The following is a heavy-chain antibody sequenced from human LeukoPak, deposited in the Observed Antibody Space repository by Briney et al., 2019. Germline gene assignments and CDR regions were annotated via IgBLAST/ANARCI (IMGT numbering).Heavy chain of an antibody. J-gene: IGHJ4*02. Sequence: PGGSLRLSCAASGFTFSSYGMHWVRQAPGKGLEWVAVIWYDGSNKYYADSVKGRFTISGDNSKNTLYLQMNSLRPEDTAVYYCAKTYCSSTSCHDYWGQGTLVTVSS. V-gene: IGHV3-30*02. CDR2: IWYDGSNK. CDR3: AKTYCSSTSCHDY. CDR1: GFTFSSYG. D-gene: IGHD2-2*01.